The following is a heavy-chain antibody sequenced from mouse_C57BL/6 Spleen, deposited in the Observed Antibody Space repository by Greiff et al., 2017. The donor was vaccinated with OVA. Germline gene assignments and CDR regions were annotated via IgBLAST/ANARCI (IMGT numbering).Heavy chain of an antibody. CDR2: ISYDGSN. CDR1: GYSITSGYY. J-gene: IGHJ2*01. CDR3: AHGQYDFDY. Sequence: EVQLQESGPGLVKPSQSLSLTCSVTGYSITSGYYWNWIRQFPGNKLEWMGYISYDGSNNYNPSLKNRISITRDTSKNQFFLKLNSVTTEDTATYYCAHGQYDFDYWGQVTTLTVSS. V-gene: IGHV3-6*01. D-gene: IGHD1-1*01.